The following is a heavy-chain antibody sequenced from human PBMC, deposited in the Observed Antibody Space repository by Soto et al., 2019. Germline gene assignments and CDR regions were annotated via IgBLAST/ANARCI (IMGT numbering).Heavy chain of an antibody. Sequence: PGGSLRLSCAASGFTFSSYGMHWVRQAPGKGLEWVALIWFDGSDKYYVDSVKGRFTISRDNSKNTVHLQMNSLRVEDTAVYYCARLYCSSSSCYSVGAFDIRGQGTVVTGSS. D-gene: IGHD2-2*01. CDR1: GFTFSSYG. V-gene: IGHV3-33*01. CDR3: ARLYCSSSSCYSVGAFDI. J-gene: IGHJ3*02. CDR2: IWFDGSDK.